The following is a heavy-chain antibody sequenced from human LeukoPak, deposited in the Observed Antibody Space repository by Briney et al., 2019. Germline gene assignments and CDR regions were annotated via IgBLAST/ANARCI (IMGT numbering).Heavy chain of an antibody. CDR3: SRFRGNYAIFDY. CDR2: ISSGSGSI. J-gene: IGHJ4*02. Sequence: PGGSLRLSCAASGFAFSGYTMNWVRQAPGKGLERVSSISSGSGSIYYADSVKGRFTISRDNAKNSLYLQMDSLRAEDTALYYCSRFRGNYAIFDYWGQGILVTVSS. CDR1: GFAFSGYT. V-gene: IGHV3-21*01. D-gene: IGHD1-7*01.